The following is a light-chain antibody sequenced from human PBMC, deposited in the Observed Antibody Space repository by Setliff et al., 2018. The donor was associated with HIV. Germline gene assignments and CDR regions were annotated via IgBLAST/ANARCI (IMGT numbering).Light chain of an antibody. V-gene: IGLV2-8*01. Sequence: QSALAQPPSASGSVGQSVTISCTGTSNDIGFYDYVSWYQQHPGKAPKLMIYEVSKRPSGVPDRFSGSKSVNTASLTVSGLQAEDEADYYCSSYAGRNNYVFGTGTKVTV. CDR1: SNDIGFYDY. J-gene: IGLJ1*01. CDR3: SSYAGRNNYV. CDR2: EVS.